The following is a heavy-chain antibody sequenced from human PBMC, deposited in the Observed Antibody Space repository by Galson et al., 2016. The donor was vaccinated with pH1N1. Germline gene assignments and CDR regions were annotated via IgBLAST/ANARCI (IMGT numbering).Heavy chain of an antibody. CDR2: IGSSGNV. V-gene: IGHV3-11*01. Sequence: SLRLSCAASGFTLSDYYMNWIRETPERGLEWLSSIGSSGNVAYAGSVKGRFTISRDNAQNSLLLQMDSLRVDDTALYYCAREWGIGAAGPLDSWGQGALVIVSS. J-gene: IGHJ4*02. CDR3: AREWGIGAAGPLDS. CDR1: GFTLSDYY. D-gene: IGHD6-13*01.